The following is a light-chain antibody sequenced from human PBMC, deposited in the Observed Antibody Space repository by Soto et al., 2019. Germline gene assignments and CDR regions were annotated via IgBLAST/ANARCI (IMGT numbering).Light chain of an antibody. CDR3: QQYGSLSWT. J-gene: IGKJ1*01. CDR2: GTS. Sequence: EIVLTQSPGTLSLSPGDRATLSCRASQSVSSHFLAWYQQKPGQAPRLLIHGTSSRATGIPDRFSGSGSGTDFTLTISSLEPEDFAVYYCQQYGSLSWTFGQGTKVEIK. CDR1: QSVSSHF. V-gene: IGKV3-20*01.